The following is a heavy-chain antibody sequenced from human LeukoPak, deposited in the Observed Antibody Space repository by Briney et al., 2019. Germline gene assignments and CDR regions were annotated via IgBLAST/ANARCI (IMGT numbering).Heavy chain of an antibody. Sequence: PGGSLRLSCAASGFPFSTYWMSWVRQAPGKGLEWVAVISYDGSNKYYADSVKGRFTISRDNSKNTLYLQMNSLRAEDAAVYFCAKAPVTSCRGAYCYPFDSWGQGTLVTVSS. CDR2: ISYDGSNK. D-gene: IGHD2-21*01. J-gene: IGHJ4*02. CDR1: GFPFSTYW. V-gene: IGHV3-30*18. CDR3: AKAPVTSCRGAYCYPFDS.